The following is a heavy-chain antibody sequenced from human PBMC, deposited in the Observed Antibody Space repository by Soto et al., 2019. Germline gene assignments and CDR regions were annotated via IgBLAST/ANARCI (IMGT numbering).Heavy chain of an antibody. Sequence: PGGSLRLSCAASGFTFSSYAMHWVRQAPGKGLEWVAVISYDGGNKYYADSVKGRFTISRDNSKNTLYLQMNSLRAEDTDVYYCARTDSSRFYYYYGMDVWGQGTTVTVSS. CDR1: GFTFSSYA. CDR2: ISYDGGNK. D-gene: IGHD6-13*01. J-gene: IGHJ6*02. V-gene: IGHV3-30-3*01. CDR3: ARTDSSRFYYYYGMDV.